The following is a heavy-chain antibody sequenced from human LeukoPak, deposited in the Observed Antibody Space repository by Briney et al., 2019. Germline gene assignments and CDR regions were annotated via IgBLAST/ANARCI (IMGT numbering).Heavy chain of an antibody. J-gene: IGHJ5*02. CDR3: TNKNLA. D-gene: IGHD2/OR15-2a*01. Sequence: GGSLRLSCAASGFTFSSYGMHWVRQAPGKGLEWVAVIWSDGSNKYYADSVKGRFTISRDNSKNTLFLQMNSLRAEDTAVCYCTNKNLAWGQGTLVTVSS. CDR1: GFTFSSYG. CDR2: IWSDGSNK. V-gene: IGHV3-33*06.